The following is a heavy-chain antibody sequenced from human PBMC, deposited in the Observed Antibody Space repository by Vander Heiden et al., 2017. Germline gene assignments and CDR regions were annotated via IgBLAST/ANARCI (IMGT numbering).Heavy chain of an antibody. J-gene: IGHJ4*02. V-gene: IGHV3-23*01. CDR2: IDGSGEST. CDR1: GFSFSTFA. D-gene: IGHD3-10*01. Sequence: DVQVLEAGGGLAQPGGSLRISCSSSGFSFSTFAMSWVRQAPGKGLGWVSTIDGSGESTYYADSVKGWFTISRDNSKNTLYLQLNSLRADDTAIYYCAKDWGGYPHYWGQGTLVTVSS. CDR3: AKDWGGYPHY.